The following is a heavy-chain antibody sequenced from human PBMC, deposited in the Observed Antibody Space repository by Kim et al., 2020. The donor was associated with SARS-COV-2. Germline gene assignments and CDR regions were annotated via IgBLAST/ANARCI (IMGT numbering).Heavy chain of an antibody. Sequence: GGSLRLSCAASGFTFSNYAMHWVRQAPGKGLEWVAVISYDGSNKYYADSVKGRFTISRDNSKNTLYLQMNSLRAEDTAVYYCATPGGGSYGIYFDYWGQGTLVTVSS. D-gene: IGHD1-26*01. CDR3: ATPGGGSYGIYFDY. CDR2: ISYDGSNK. J-gene: IGHJ4*02. CDR1: GFTFSNYA. V-gene: IGHV3-30-3*01.